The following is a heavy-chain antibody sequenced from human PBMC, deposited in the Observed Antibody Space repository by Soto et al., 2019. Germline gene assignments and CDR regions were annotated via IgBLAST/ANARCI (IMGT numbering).Heavy chain of an antibody. CDR2: IIPIFGTA. CDR3: ARATKAYCGGDRYFVLAY. D-gene: IGHD2-21*02. J-gene: IGHJ4*02. Sequence: ASVKVSCKASGGTFSSYAISWVRQAPGQGLEWMGGIIPIFGTANYAQKFQGRVTITADESTSTAYMELSSLRSEDTAVYYCARATKAYCGGDRYFVLAYWGQGTLVTVSS. CDR1: GGTFSSYA. V-gene: IGHV1-69*13.